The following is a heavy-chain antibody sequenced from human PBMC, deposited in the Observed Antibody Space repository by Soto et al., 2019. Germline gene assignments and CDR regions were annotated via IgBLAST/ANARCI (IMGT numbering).Heavy chain of an antibody. CDR1: GGSFSGYY. D-gene: IGHD5-12*01. CDR2: INHSGST. CDR3: AGFRGYSGYVRRHWFDP. Sequence: SETLSLTCAVYGGSFSGYYWSWIRQPPGKGLEWIGEINHSGSTNYNPSLKSRVTISVDTSKNQFSLKLSSVTAADTAVYYCAGFRGYSGYVRRHWFDPWGQGTLVTVSS. V-gene: IGHV4-34*01. J-gene: IGHJ5*02.